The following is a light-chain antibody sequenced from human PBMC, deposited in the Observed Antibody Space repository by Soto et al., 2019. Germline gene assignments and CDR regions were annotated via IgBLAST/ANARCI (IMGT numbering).Light chain of an antibody. Sequence: DIQMTQSPSSLSVSVGDRVTITCQASQDISNYLNWYQQKPGKAPKLLIYDASNLETGVPSRFXGSGSGTDFTFTISSLQPEDIATYYCQQYDNLPPFTFGPGTKVDIK. CDR3: QQYDNLPPFT. CDR1: QDISNY. J-gene: IGKJ3*01. CDR2: DAS. V-gene: IGKV1-33*01.